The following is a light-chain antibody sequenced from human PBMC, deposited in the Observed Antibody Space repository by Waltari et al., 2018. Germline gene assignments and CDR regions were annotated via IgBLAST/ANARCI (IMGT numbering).Light chain of an antibody. J-gene: IGLJ1*01. CDR1: NIGGKS. CDR2: YDD. Sequence: SYVLTQPPSVSVAPGKTARITCGGNNIGGKSVPWYQQRPGQTPILVIYYDDARPSGIPERFSGSNSGNTATLTISRVEAGDEADYFCQVWDSTSDHHYVFGTGTKVTVL. CDR3: QVWDSTSDHHYV. V-gene: IGLV3-21*04.